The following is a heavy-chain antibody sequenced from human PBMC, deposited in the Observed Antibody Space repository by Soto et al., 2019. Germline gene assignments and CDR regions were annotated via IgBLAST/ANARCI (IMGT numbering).Heavy chain of an antibody. CDR1: GGSINSGGYYY. CDR3: ERDAGTTGLLYYFDY. Sequence: PSETLSLTCTVSGGSINSGGYYYWSWIRQHPGKGLEWIGYIYYSGITYYNPSLKSRVTISLDTSKNQFSLKLSSVTAADTAVYYCERDAGTTGLLYYFDYWGQGTLVNVSS. J-gene: IGHJ4*02. CDR2: IYYSGIT. D-gene: IGHD3-9*01. V-gene: IGHV4-31*03.